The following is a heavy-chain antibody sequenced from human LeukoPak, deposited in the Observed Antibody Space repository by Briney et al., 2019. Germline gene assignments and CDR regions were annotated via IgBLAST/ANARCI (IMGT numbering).Heavy chain of an antibody. CDR1: RFTFSSYA. CDR3: ARDRQRGYSYGSTYYYSYTLDV. CDR2: ISYDGSNK. V-gene: IGHV3-30-3*01. Sequence: PGRSLRLSCAASRFTFSSYAMHWVRQAPGKGLEWVAVISYDGSNKYYADSVKGRFTISRDSSKNTLYLQMTSLRTEDTAIYYCARDRQRGYSYGSTYYYSYTLDVWGQGTTVTVSS. J-gene: IGHJ6*02. D-gene: IGHD5-18*01.